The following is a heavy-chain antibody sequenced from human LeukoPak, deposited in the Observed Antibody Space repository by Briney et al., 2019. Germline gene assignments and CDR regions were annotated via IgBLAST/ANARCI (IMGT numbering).Heavy chain of an antibody. CDR1: GFTFSSYW. CDR3: ASPREGRSDPGWDV. CDR2: IKQDGSEK. Sequence: GGSLRLSCAASGFTFSSYWMNWVRQAPGKGLEWVANIKQDGSEKNYVDSVKGRFTIYRDNATTSLFLQMNSLRAEDTAVYYCASPREGRSDPGWDVWGKGTAVTVSS. J-gene: IGHJ6*04. V-gene: IGHV3-7*01. D-gene: IGHD1-26*01.